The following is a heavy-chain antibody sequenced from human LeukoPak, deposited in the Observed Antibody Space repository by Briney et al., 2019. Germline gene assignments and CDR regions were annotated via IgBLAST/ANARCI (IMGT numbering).Heavy chain of an antibody. Sequence: PSETLSLTCTVSGGSIRSSYYYWGWIRQPPGKGLEWIGSIYDSGSTYYNPSLKSRVTISVDTSKNQFSLKLSSVTAADTAVYYCARLTRRSGNYFDYWGQGTLVTVSS. CDR2: IYDSGST. D-gene: IGHD1-1*01. J-gene: IGHJ4*02. CDR3: ARLTRRSGNYFDY. CDR1: GGSIRSSYYY. V-gene: IGHV4-39*07.